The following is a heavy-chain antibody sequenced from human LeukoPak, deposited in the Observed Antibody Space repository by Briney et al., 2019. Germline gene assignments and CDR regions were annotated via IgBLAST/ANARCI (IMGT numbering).Heavy chain of an antibody. D-gene: IGHD3-10*01. V-gene: IGHV1-69*05. CDR3: ARAKGITYEFDP. J-gene: IGHJ5*02. CDR1: GGTFSSYA. CDR2: IIPIFGTA. Sequence: SVKVSCKASGGTFSSYAISWVRQARGQGLEWMGGIIPIFGTANYAQKFQGRVTITTDESTGTAYMELSSLRSEDTAVYYCARAKGITYEFDPWRQGTLVTVSS.